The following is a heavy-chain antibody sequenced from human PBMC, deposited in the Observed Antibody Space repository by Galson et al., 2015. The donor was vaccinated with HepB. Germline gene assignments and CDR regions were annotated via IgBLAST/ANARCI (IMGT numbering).Heavy chain of an antibody. D-gene: IGHD2-8*02. Sequence: SLRLSCAASGFTFNTYILTWVRQAPGKGLEWVSSISGSSNYIFYAASVRGRFTISRDNAKNSLYLQMNSLRAEDTAVYYCARLGGGSCNGGVCHYSYYYMDVWGKGTTVTVSS. CDR1: GFTFNTYI. CDR3: ARLGGGSCNGGVCHYSYYYMDV. J-gene: IGHJ6*03. CDR2: ISGSSNYI. V-gene: IGHV3-21*01.